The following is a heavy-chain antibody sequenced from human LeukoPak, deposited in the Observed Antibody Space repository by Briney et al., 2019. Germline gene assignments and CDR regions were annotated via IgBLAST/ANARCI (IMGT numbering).Heavy chain of an antibody. Sequence: PSETLSLTCIVSGGSISTNTYYWGWIRLPPGKGLEWIGEIHHRGTTYYNPSLRSRVTITVDTSKNQFSLRLTSVTAADTAVYYCARVTYNGYQHFDFWGQGNLVTVS. J-gene: IGHJ4*02. CDR3: ARVTYNGYQHFDF. CDR2: IHHRGTT. CDR1: GGSISTNTYY. D-gene: IGHD3-10*01. V-gene: IGHV4-39*07.